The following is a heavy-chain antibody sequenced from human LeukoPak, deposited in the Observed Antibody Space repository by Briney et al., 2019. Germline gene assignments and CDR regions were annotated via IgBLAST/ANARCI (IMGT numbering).Heavy chain of an antibody. Sequence: GGSLRLSCAASGFTFSNYGMNWVRQAPGKGLEWVSFISSSSSYINYGDSVKGRFTISRDNSKNTLYLQMNSLRAEDTAVYYCAKASYYGSGSHWFDPWGQGTLVTVSS. D-gene: IGHD3-10*01. CDR2: ISSSSSYI. CDR3: AKASYYGSGSHWFDP. CDR1: GFTFSNYG. V-gene: IGHV3-21*04. J-gene: IGHJ5*02.